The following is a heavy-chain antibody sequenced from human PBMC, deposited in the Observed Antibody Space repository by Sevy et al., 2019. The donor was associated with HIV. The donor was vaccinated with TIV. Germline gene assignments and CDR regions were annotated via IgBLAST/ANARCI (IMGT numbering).Heavy chain of an antibody. Sequence: ASVKVSCKASGYTFTSYGISWVRQAPGQGLEWMGWISAYNGNTNYAQKLQGRVTMTTDTSTCTAYMELRSLRSDDTAVYYCAREIVPAATQNYYYYYGMDVWGQGTTVTVSS. D-gene: IGHD2-2*01. CDR2: ISAYNGNT. CDR1: GYTFTSYG. J-gene: IGHJ6*02. V-gene: IGHV1-18*01. CDR3: AREIVPAATQNYYYYYGMDV.